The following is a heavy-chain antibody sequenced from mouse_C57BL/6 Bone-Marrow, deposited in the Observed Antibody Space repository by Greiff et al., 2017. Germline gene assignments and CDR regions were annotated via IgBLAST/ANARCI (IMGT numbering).Heavy chain of an antibody. J-gene: IGHJ2*01. CDR3: ATGTWDY. D-gene: IGHD4-1*01. CDR1: GYTFTSYW. V-gene: IGHV1-52*01. Sequence: QVQLQQPGAELVRPGSSVKLSCKASGYTFTSYWMHWVKQRPIQGLEWIGNIYPSDSEAHYNQKFKDKATLNVDKSSSTAYMQLSSLTSEDSAVYYCATGTWDYWGQGTTLTVSS. CDR2: IYPSDSEA.